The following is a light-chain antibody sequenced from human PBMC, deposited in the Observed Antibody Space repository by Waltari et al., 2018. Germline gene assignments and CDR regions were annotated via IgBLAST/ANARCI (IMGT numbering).Light chain of an antibody. CDR1: ELPRKY. CDR2: EDT. V-gene: IGLV3-10*01. J-gene: IGLJ1*01. CDR3: YSSDSTGLRV. Sequence: SYELTQTPSVSVSPGQTARITCSGHELPRKYGYWFQQKSGQAPRLVIYEDTKRPSGIPERFSGSSSGTVATLTITGAQVDDEADYYCYSSDSTGLRVFGGGTTVVVL.